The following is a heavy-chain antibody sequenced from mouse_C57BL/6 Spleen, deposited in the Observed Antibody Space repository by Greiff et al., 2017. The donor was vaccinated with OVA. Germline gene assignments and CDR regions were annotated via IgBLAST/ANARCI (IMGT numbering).Heavy chain of an antibody. J-gene: IGHJ4*01. CDR3: ARSGWLLRGYAMDD. CDR1: GFTFSDYY. Sequence: EVKLMESGGGLVQPGGSLKLSCAASGFTFSDYYMYWVRQTPEKRLEWVAYISNGGGSTYYPDTVKGRFTISRDNAKNTLYLQMSRLKSEDTAMYYCARSGWLLRGYAMDDWGQGTSVTVSS. CDR2: ISNGGGST. D-gene: IGHD2-3*01. V-gene: IGHV5-12*01.